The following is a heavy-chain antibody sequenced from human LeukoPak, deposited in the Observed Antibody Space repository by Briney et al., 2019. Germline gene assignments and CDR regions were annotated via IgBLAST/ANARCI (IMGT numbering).Heavy chain of an antibody. J-gene: IGHJ4*02. D-gene: IGHD4-23*01. CDR2: INSDGNSI. CDR3: AKGGTTVVDY. V-gene: IGHV3-74*01. CDR1: GLTISSYW. Sequence: PGGSLRLSCAASGLTISSYWVHWVRQAPGKGLVWVSRINSDGNSITYADSVKGRFTISRDNAKNTLYLQMNSLRAEDTAVYYCAKGGTTVVDYWGQGTLVTVSS.